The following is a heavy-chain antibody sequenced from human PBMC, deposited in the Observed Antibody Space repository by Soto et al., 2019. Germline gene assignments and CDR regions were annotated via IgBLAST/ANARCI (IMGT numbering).Heavy chain of an antibody. CDR2: IYWNDDK. D-gene: IGHD4-17*01. CDR3: AHLNDYGDYGEDWFDP. J-gene: IGHJ5*02. V-gene: IGHV2-5*01. CDR1: GFSLSTSGVG. Sequence: QITLKESGPTLVNPTQTLTLTCTFSGFSLSTSGVGVGWIRQPPGKALEWLALIYWNDDKRYSPSLKSRLTITKDTSKNQVVLTMTNMDPVDTATYYCAHLNDYGDYGEDWFDPWGQGTLVTVSS.